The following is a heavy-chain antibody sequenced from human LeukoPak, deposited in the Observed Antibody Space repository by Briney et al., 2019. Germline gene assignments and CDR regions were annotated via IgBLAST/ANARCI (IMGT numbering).Heavy chain of an antibody. Sequence: SETLSLTCAVYGGSFSGYYWSWIRQPPGKGLEWIGYIYYSGSTNYNPSLKSRVTISLDTSKNQFSLKLSSVTAADTAVYYCARESHRSGYYSIAYWGQGTLVTVSS. CDR1: GGSFSGYY. CDR2: IYYSGST. CDR3: ARESHRSGYYSIAY. J-gene: IGHJ4*02. D-gene: IGHD3-22*01. V-gene: IGHV4-59*01.